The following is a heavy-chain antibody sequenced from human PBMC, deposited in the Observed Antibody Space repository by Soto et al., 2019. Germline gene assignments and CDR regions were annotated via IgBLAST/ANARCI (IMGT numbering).Heavy chain of an antibody. V-gene: IGHV4-59*01. CDR2: ISYSGST. CDR1: GGSSGNYY. D-gene: IGHD3-16*01. CDR3: ARGSDGDYSDY. J-gene: IGHJ4*02. Sequence: QVQLQESGPGLVKPSETLSLTCTVSGGSSGNYYWSWIRQPPGKGLEWIGYISYSGSTNYNPSLKSRGTISQDTSKKQFSLKFSSVTAADTAVYYCARGSDGDYSDYWCQVTLGTVSS.